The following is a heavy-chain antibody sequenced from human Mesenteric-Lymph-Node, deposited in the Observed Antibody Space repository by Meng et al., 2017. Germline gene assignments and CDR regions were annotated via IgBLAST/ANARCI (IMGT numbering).Heavy chain of an antibody. CDR3: ARDHRYYYDSSGYYDDY. CDR2: VKSKADGGTT. Sequence: GGSLRLSCAASGITFNTAWLNWVRQAPGKGLEWVGRVKSKADGGTTHSAAPVRGRFTISRDNAKNSLYLQMNSLRAEDTAVYYCARDHRYYYDSSGYYDDYWGQGTLVTVSS. CDR1: GITFNTAW. J-gene: IGHJ4*02. V-gene: IGHV3-15*01. D-gene: IGHD3-22*01.